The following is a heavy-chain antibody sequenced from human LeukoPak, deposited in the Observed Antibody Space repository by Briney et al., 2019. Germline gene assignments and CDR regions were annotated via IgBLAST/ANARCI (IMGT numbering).Heavy chain of an antibody. Sequence: PGGSLRLSCAASGFTFSSYGMHWVRQAPGKGLEWVSAIFASGGSTYYADSVKGRFTISRDNSKNTLYLQMNSLRAEDTALYYCSKGRGPAAVAPDYWGQGTLVTVSS. CDR3: SKGRGPAAVAPDY. CDR1: GFTFSSYG. J-gene: IGHJ4*02. D-gene: IGHD2-2*01. V-gene: IGHV3-23*01. CDR2: IFASGGST.